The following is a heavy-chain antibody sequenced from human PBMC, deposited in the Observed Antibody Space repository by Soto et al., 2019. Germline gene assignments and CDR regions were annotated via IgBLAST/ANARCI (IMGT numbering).Heavy chain of an antibody. Sequence: SGTLSLTCAVYGGSFSGYYWSWIRQPPGKGLEWIGEINHSGSTNYNPSLKSRVTISVDTSKNQFSLKLTSVTAADTAVYYCARDKITGLFDYWGQGTLVTVSS. CDR2: INHSGST. CDR3: ARDKITGLFDY. CDR1: GGSFSGYY. J-gene: IGHJ4*02. V-gene: IGHV4-34*01. D-gene: IGHD2-8*02.